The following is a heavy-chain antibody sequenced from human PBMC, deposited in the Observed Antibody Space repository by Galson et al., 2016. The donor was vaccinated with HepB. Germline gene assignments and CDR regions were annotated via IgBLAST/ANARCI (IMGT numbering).Heavy chain of an antibody. D-gene: IGHD2-2*02. CDR3: ARTRYTHYLYMDV. V-gene: IGHV2-70*04. Sequence: PALVKPTQTLTLTCTFSGFSLTTNGMRVSWVRQPPGKALEWLARIDWDDDKFYNTSLKTRLTISKDTPKNQVVLTMTNMDPVDTATYYCARTRYTHYLYMDVWGKGTTVTVSS. J-gene: IGHJ6*03. CDR1: GFSLTTNGMR. CDR2: IDWDDDK.